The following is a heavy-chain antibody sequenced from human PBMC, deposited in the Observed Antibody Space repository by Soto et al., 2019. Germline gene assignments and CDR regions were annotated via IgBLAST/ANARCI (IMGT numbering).Heavy chain of an antibody. CDR2: ISAYNGNT. CDR1: GYTFTSYG. J-gene: IGHJ6*02. D-gene: IGHD3-3*01. V-gene: IGHV1-18*04. CDR3: ARLGRITIFGLVKDYYGMDV. Sequence: ASVKVSCKASGYTFTSYGISWVRQAPGQGLEWMGWISAYNGNTNYAQKLQGRVTMTTDTSTSTAYMELRSLRSDDTAVYYCARLGRITIFGLVKDYYGMDVSGQGPTVTVYS.